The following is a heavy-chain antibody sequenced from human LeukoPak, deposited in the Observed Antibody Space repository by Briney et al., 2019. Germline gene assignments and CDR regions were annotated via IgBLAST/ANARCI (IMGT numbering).Heavy chain of an antibody. CDR1: GFTFSSYA. J-gene: IGHJ4*02. Sequence: GGSLRLSCAASGFTFSSYAMSWVRQAPGKGLKWVSAISGSGGSTYYADSVKGRFTISRDNSKNTLYLQMNSLRAEDTAVYYCARKPIAAAGTLDYWGQGTLVTVSS. CDR2: ISGSGGST. V-gene: IGHV3-23*01. D-gene: IGHD6-13*01. CDR3: ARKPIAAAGTLDY.